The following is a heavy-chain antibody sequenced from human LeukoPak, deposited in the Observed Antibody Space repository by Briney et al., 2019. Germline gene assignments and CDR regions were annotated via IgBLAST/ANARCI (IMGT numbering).Heavy chain of an antibody. CDR1: GFTFSSYS. D-gene: IGHD3-9*01. V-gene: IGHV3-21*01. CDR2: ISSSTSYI. CDR3: TRDFGYYDILTGYYYFDY. Sequence: GGSLRLSCAASGFTFSSYSMNWVRQAPGKGLEWVSSISSSTSYIYYADSVKGRFTISRDNAKNSLYLQMNSLRAEDTAVYYCTRDFGYYDILTGYYYFDYWGQGTLVTVSS. J-gene: IGHJ4*02.